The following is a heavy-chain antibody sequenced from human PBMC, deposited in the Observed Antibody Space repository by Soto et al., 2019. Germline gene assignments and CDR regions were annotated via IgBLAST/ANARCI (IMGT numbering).Heavy chain of an antibody. J-gene: IGHJ4*02. V-gene: IGHV5-10-1*01. CDR3: ARHRIAVAGTRVY. Sequence: PGDSLKISCKVSGYSFTSYWISWVRQMPGKGLEWMGRIDPSDSYTNYSPSFQGHVTISADKSISTAYLQWSSLKASDTAMYYCARHRIAVAGTRVYWGQGTLVTVSS. CDR1: GYSFTSYW. D-gene: IGHD6-19*01. CDR2: IDPSDSYT.